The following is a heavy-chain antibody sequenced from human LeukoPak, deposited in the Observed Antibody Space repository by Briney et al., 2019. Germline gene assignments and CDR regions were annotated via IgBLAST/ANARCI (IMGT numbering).Heavy chain of an antibody. CDR2: IYYSGST. D-gene: IGHD5-18*01. CDR3: ARENGYRYDY. CDR1: GGSLSSSSYY. J-gene: IGHJ4*02. V-gene: IGHV4-61*01. Sequence: SETLSLTCTVSGGSLSSSSYYWGWIRQPPGKGLEWIGSIYYSGSTNYNPSLKSRVTISVDTSKNQFSLKLSSVTAADTALYYCARENGYRYDYWGQGTLVTVSS.